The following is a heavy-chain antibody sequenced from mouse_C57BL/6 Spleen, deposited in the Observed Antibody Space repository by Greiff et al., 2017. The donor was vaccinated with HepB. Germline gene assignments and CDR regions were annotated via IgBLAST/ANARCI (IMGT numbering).Heavy chain of an antibody. J-gene: IGHJ4*01. CDR3: ARSEGGYYAMDY. V-gene: IGHV1-82*01. CDR1: GYAFSSSW. CDR2: LYPGDGDT. Sequence: QVQLQQSGPELVKPGASVKISCKASGYAFSSSWMNWVKPRPGKGLEWIGLLYPGDGDTNYNGKFKGKATLTADKSSSTAYMQLSSLTSEDSAVYFGARSEGGYYAMDYWGQGTSVTVSS.